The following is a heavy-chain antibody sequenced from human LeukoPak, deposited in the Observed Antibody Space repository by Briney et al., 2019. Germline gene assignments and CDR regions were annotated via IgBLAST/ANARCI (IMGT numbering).Heavy chain of an antibody. CDR2: ISGSGDST. Sequence: PGGSLRLSCAASGFTFTSYVMNWVRQAPGKRLEWVSAISGSGDSTYYADSVKGRFTISRDNSKNTLYLQMNSLRAEDTAVYYCAKRASGSGTSLYYFDYWGQGTLVTVSS. V-gene: IGHV3-23*01. J-gene: IGHJ4*02. CDR1: GFTFTSYV. D-gene: IGHD3-10*01. CDR3: AKRASGSGTSLYYFDY.